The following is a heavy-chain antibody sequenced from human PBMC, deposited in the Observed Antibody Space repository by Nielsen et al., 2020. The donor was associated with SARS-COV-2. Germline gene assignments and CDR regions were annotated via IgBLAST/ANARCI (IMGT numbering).Heavy chain of an antibody. D-gene: IGHD6-6*01. Sequence: GESLKISCAASGFTFSSYAMSWVRQAPGKGLEWVSAISGSGGSTYYADSVKGRFTISRDNSKNTLYLQMNSLRAEDTAVYYCAKGLVIEYSSSSSYYYYYYGMDVWGQGTTVTVSS. CDR1: GFTFSSYA. V-gene: IGHV3-23*01. J-gene: IGHJ6*02. CDR3: AKGLVIEYSSSSSYYYYYYGMDV. CDR2: ISGSGGST.